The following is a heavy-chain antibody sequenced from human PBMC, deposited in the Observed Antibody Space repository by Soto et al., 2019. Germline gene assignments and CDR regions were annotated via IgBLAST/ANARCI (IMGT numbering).Heavy chain of an antibody. CDR2: IWYDGSNK. Sequence: PGGSLRLSCAASGFTFSSYGMHWVRQAPGKGLEWVAVIWYDGSNKYYADSVKGRFTISRDNSKNTLYLQMNSLRAEDTAVYYCARDRLYCSGTSCYTLYFDYWGQGTLVTVSS. J-gene: IGHJ4*02. CDR1: GFTFSSYG. D-gene: IGHD2-2*02. V-gene: IGHV3-33*01. CDR3: ARDRLYCSGTSCYTLYFDY.